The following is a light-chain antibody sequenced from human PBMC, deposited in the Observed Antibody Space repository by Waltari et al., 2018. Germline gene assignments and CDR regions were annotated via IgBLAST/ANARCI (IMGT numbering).Light chain of an antibody. CDR3: QQSYSSPWT. CDR2: ASN. CDR1: QSIDFY. V-gene: IGKV1-39*01. Sequence: DIQMTQSPSSLSASVGDRITLPCRARQSIDFYLHWYRQRPGKAPELLIYASNILQSGVPSRFSGSGSGKEFTLTISSLQTEDFAIYYCQQSYSSPWTFGPGTKVEIK. J-gene: IGKJ1*01.